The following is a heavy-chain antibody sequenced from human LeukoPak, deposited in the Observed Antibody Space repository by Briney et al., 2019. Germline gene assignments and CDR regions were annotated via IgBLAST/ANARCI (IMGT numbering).Heavy chain of an antibody. J-gene: IGHJ3*02. CDR2: IYTSGST. Sequence: SETLSLTCTVSGGSISSYYWSWIRQPAGKGLEWIGRIYTSGSTNYNPSLKSRVTMSVDTSKNQFSLKLTSVTAADTAVYHCTRDAHGGSPPDAFDIWGQGTMVTVSS. CDR3: TRDAHGGSPPDAFDI. CDR1: GGSISSYY. V-gene: IGHV4-4*07. D-gene: IGHD1-26*01.